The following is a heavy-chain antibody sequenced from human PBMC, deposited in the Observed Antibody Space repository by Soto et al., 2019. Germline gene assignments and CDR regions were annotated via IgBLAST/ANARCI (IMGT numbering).Heavy chain of an antibody. J-gene: IGHJ6*02. CDR1: GFTFTNAW. D-gene: IGHD6-25*01. CDR3: NTGPYNSVCFYSYGMDV. CDR2: IKSKTDGGTT. V-gene: IGHV3-15*01. Sequence: GWSLRLSGAASGFTFTNAWISWVRQAPGKGLEWVGRIKSKTDGGTTDYAAPVRGRFTVSRDDSKNTLYLQMNSLKTEDTGLSYCNTGPYNSVCFYSYGMDVCGQGTTVTVSS.